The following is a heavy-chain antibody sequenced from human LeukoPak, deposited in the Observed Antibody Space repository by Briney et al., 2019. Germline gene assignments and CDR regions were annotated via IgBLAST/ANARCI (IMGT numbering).Heavy chain of an antibody. CDR3: AKDGDTMSGTYYYDMDV. D-gene: IGHD1-26*01. Sequence: GGSLRLSCAASGFPFTYYGFHWVRQAPGKGLEWVAFIRYDGNDKFYADSVKGRFTISRDNSKNTLYLQMNSLRGEDTAVYYCAKDGDTMSGTYYYDMDVWGKGTTVTIS. V-gene: IGHV3-30*02. CDR1: GFPFTYYG. J-gene: IGHJ6*03. CDR2: IRYDGNDK.